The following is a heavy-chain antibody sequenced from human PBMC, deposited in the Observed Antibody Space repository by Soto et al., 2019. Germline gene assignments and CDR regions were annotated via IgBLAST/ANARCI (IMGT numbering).Heavy chain of an antibody. CDR3: ARGAAYYYDSSGYYSSWFDP. V-gene: IGHV3-30-3*01. CDR2: ISYDGSNK. J-gene: IGHJ5*02. Sequence: GGSLRLSCAASGFTFSSYAMHWVRQAPGKGLEWVAVISYDGSNKYYADSVKGRFTISRDNSKNTLYLQMNSLRAEDTAVYYCARGAAYYYDSSGYYSSWFDPWGQGTLVTVSS. CDR1: GFTFSSYA. D-gene: IGHD3-22*01.